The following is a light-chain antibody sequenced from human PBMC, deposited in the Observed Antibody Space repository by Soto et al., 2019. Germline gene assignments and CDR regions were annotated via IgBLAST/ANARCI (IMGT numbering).Light chain of an antibody. CDR3: CAYAGTSHVV. CDR2: DVN. V-gene: IGLV2-11*01. Sequence: QSVLTQPRSVSGSPGQSVTISCTGSSSEVGDYKYVSWYQQYPGKAPKLMIYDVNRRPSGVPDRFSGSKSGDTASLTISGLQADDEADYYCCAYAGTSHVVFGGGTKLTVL. J-gene: IGLJ2*01. CDR1: SSEVGDYKY.